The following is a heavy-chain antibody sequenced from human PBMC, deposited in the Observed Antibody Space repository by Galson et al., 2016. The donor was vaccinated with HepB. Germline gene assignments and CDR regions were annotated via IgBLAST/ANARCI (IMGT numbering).Heavy chain of an antibody. CDR1: GFAFSDSY. CDR2: IRHTGTYT. V-gene: IGHV3-11*05. J-gene: IGHJ4*02. Sequence: SLRLSCAASGFAFSDSYMTWIRQAPGKGLEFVSYIRHTGTYTNYADSVRGRFTISRDNARNLVYLQMNSLRGEDTATYYCTRDPRLADYWGQGTQVTVSS. CDR3: TRDPRLADY.